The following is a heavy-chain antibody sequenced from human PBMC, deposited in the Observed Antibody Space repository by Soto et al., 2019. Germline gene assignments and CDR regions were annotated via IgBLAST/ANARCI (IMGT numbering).Heavy chain of an antibody. D-gene: IGHD2-2*01. J-gene: IGHJ4*02. V-gene: IGHV3-33*01. CDR3: ARDPCFSCGSIPYLDY. Sequence: QVQLVESGGGVVQPGGSLRLSCAASGITLTKTGMHWVRQAPGKGLEWVAVLWYDGKNKYYADSVRGRFTISRDDSKNTLYLQMNSLRAEDTAIYYCARDPCFSCGSIPYLDYWGQVTLVTVSS. CDR2: LWYDGKNK. CDR1: GITLTKTG.